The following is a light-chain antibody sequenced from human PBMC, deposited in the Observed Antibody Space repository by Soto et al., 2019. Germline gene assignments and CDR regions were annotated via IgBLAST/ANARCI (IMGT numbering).Light chain of an antibody. V-gene: IGLV3-1*01. CDR3: QAWDSSKEV. CDR1: KLGDKY. J-gene: IGLJ2*01. CDR2: QDS. Sequence: SYELTQPPSVSMSPGQTASITCSGDKLGDKYACWYQQKPGQSPVLVIYQDSKRPSGIPERFSGSNSGNTATLTISGTQAMDEADYYCQAWDSSKEVFGGGTKLTVL.